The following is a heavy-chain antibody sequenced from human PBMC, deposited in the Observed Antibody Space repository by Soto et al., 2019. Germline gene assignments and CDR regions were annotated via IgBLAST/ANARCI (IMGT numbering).Heavy chain of an antibody. Sequence: SETLSLTCTVSGGSISGYYWSWIRQPPGKGLDWIGYIYYSGTTNYNPSLKSRVTISGDRSTNQFSLKLTSVTAADTAVYYCASFGAVIQTYGMDVWGQGTTVTVSS. CDR1: GGSISGYY. CDR3: ASFGAVIQTYGMDV. CDR2: IYYSGTT. D-gene: IGHD3-3*01. J-gene: IGHJ6*02. V-gene: IGHV4-59*12.